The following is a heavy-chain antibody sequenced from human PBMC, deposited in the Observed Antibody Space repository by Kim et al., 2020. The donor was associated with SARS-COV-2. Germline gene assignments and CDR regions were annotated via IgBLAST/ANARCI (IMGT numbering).Heavy chain of an antibody. Sequence: YAVSVNSRITVNPDTIRNQFTLQLNSVTPDDTAVYYCARESSGDKRGIDYWGQGTLVTVSS. J-gene: IGHJ4*02. CDR3: ARESSGDKRGIDY. V-gene: IGHV6-1*01. D-gene: IGHD1-26*01.